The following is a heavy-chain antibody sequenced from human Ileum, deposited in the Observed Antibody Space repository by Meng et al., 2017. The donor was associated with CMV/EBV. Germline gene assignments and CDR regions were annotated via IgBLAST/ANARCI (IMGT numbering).Heavy chain of an antibody. CDR2: IKTRANNDAT. V-gene: IGHV3-73*01. CDR1: RFTFSGST. Sequence: GESLKISCAASRFTFSGSTIHWVRQAPGKGLEWVGRIKTRANNDATAYAASLKGRFTLSRDDSKNTAYLQMNGLNTEDTAVYYCSRRWEGVGNYYFDWGQGTLVTVSS. CDR3: SRRWEGVGNYYFD. J-gene: IGHJ4*02. D-gene: IGHD3/OR15-3a*01.